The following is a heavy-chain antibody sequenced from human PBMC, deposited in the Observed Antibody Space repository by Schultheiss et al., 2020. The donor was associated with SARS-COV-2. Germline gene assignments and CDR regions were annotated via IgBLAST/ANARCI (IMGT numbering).Heavy chain of an antibody. CDR2: IYPGDSDI. V-gene: IGHV5-51*01. D-gene: IGHD1-26*01. CDR1: GYSFTSYW. Sequence: GESLKISCKGSGYSFTSYWIGWVRQMPGKGLEWMGIIYPGDSDIRYRPSFQGQVTISADKSISTVYLQWSSLKASDTAMYYCARHPRVGATYFDYWGQGTLVTVSS. J-gene: IGHJ4*02. CDR3: ARHPRVGATYFDY.